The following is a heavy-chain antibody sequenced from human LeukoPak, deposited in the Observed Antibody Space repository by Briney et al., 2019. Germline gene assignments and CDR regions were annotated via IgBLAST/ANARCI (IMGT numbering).Heavy chain of an antibody. CDR2: INPSGGST. CDR1: GYTFTSKH. CDR3: AREGWEPIFGVALYYYYYMDV. Sequence: ASVKVSCKASGYTFTSKHMHWVRQAPGQGLEWMGMINPSGGSTTYAQKFQGRVTMARDTSTSTVYMELSSLRPEGTAVYYCAREGWEPIFGVALYYYYYMDVWGKGTTVTVSS. V-gene: IGHV1-46*01. J-gene: IGHJ6*03. D-gene: IGHD3-3*01.